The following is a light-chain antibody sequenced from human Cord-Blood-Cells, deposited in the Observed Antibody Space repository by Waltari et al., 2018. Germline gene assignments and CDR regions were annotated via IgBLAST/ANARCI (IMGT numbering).Light chain of an antibody. CDR1: SSDVGCYNI. V-gene: IGLV2-23*01. CDR3: CSYAGSSTNYV. Sequence: QAALTQPASVSGSPGQSITLSCTGTSSDVGCYNIVSWYQQHPGKAPKLMIYEGSKRPSGVSNRFSGSKSGNTASLTISGLQAEDEADYYCCSYAGSSTNYVFGTGTKVTVL. J-gene: IGLJ1*01. CDR2: EGS.